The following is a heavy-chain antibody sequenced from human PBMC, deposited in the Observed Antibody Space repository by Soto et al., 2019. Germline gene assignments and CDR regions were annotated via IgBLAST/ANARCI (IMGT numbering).Heavy chain of an antibody. CDR1: GGSISSGGYY. CDR2: IYYSGST. Sequence: SETLSLTCTVSGGSISSGGYYWSWIRQHPGKGLEWIGYIYYSGSTNYNPSLKSRVTISVDTSKNQFSLKLSSVTAADTAVYYCARQHCSGGSCYFNWFDPWGQGILVTVSS. CDR3: ARQHCSGGSCYFNWFDP. V-gene: IGHV4-61*08. J-gene: IGHJ5*02. D-gene: IGHD2-15*01.